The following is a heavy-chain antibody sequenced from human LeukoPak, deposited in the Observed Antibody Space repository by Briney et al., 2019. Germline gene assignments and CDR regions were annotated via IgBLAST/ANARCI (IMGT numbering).Heavy chain of an antibody. CDR1: GYSFTSYW. V-gene: IGHV5-51*01. CDR2: IYPGDSAT. Sequence: GESLKISCKGSGYSFTSYWIGWVRQMPGKGLEWMGIIYPGDSATRYSPSFQGQVTISADKSISTAYLQWSSLKASDTAMYYCARLTTGYCSGGSCYSPMFYYYYMDVWGKGTTVTVSS. D-gene: IGHD2-15*01. CDR3: ARLTTGYCSGGSCYSPMFYYYYMDV. J-gene: IGHJ6*03.